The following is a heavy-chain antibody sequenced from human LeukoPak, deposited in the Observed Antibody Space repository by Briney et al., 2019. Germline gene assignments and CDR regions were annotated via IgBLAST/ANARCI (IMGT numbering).Heavy chain of an antibody. V-gene: IGHV3-48*03. J-gene: IGHJ3*02. CDR1: GFTFRSFE. CDR2: ISSSGRTI. D-gene: IGHD6-19*01. CDR3: AKALPSYSSGSRTFNAFDI. Sequence: PGGSLRLSCAASGFTFRSFEMNWVRQAPGKGLEWVSYISSSGRTIYYADSVKGRFTISRDNSKNTLYLQMNSLRAEDTAVYYCAKALPSYSSGSRTFNAFDIWGQGTMVTVSS.